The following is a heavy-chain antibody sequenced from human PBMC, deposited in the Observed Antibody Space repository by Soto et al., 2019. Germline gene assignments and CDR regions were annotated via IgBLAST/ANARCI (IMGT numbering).Heavy chain of an antibody. J-gene: IGHJ5*02. CDR3: ARAVYSSSSNWFDP. D-gene: IGHD6-6*01. Sequence: SVKVSCKASGYTFTGYYMHWVRQAPGQGLEWMGWINPNSGGTNYAQKFQGRVTMTRDTSISTAYMELSRLRSDDTAVYYCARAVYSSSSNWFDPWGQGTLVTVSS. V-gene: IGHV1-2*02. CDR2: INPNSGGT. CDR1: GYTFTGYY.